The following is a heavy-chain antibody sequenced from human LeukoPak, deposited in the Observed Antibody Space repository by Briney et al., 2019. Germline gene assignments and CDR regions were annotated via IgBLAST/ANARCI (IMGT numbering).Heavy chain of an antibody. CDR1: GFTFSSYA. Sequence: PGGSLRLSCAASGFTFSSYAMSWVRQAPGKGLEWVSAISGSGGSTYYADSVKGRFTISRDNSKNTLYLQMNSLRAEDTAVYYCARDGVDPPEYYFDYWGQGTLVTVSS. J-gene: IGHJ4*02. V-gene: IGHV3-23*01. D-gene: IGHD2-2*01. CDR2: ISGSGGST. CDR3: ARDGVDPPEYYFDY.